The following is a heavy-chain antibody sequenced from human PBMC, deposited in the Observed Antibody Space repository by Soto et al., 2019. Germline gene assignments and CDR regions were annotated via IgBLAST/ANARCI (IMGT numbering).Heavy chain of an antibody. Sequence: GATVKGSCKASGYIFPAYYVHWVRQAPGEGLEWMGRINPNGGGTNYAQKFEGWVTMTTDTSISTAYMELSRLNFDDTAVYYCARGEQLVHFDSWGQGTLVTVLL. CDR3: ARGEQLVHFDS. CDR2: INPNGGGT. J-gene: IGHJ4*01. D-gene: IGHD6-6*01. V-gene: IGHV1-2*04. CDR1: GYIFPAYY.